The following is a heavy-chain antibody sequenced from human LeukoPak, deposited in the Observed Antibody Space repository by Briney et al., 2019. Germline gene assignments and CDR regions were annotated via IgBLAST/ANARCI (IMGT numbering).Heavy chain of an antibody. CDR2: VSGSGGST. J-gene: IGHJ4*02. D-gene: IGHD5-12*01. Sequence: GGSLRLSCAASGFTFSSYAMSWVRQAPGKGLEWVSAVSGSGGSTYYADSVKGRFTISRGNSKNTLYLQMNSLRAEDTAVYYCAKDSHGYGPSYYFDYWGQGTLVAVSS. V-gene: IGHV3-23*01. CDR3: AKDSHGYGPSYYFDY. CDR1: GFTFSSYA.